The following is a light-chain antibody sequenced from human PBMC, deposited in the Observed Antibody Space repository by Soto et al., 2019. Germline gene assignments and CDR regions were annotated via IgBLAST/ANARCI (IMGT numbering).Light chain of an antibody. Sequence: EIVMTQSPATLSVSPGGRATLSCRASQSISDTLAWYQQKPGQAPRLLIHGASTKATGFPARFSGSGYGTDFTLTISSLQSEDFAVYYCQHYNNWPRTFGQGTKVEIK. CDR2: GAS. CDR3: QHYNNWPRT. CDR1: QSISDT. V-gene: IGKV3-15*01. J-gene: IGKJ1*01.